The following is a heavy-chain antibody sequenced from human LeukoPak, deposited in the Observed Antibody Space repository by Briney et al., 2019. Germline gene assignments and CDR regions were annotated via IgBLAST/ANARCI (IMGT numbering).Heavy chain of an antibody. J-gene: IGHJ4*02. CDR1: GGSFSGYY. V-gene: IGHV4-34*01. CDR3: ARGGVSIAARPFDY. D-gene: IGHD6-6*01. Sequence: SETLSLTCAVYGGSFSGYYWSWIRQPPGKGLEWIGEINHSGSTNYNPSLKSRVTISVDTSKNQFSLKLSSVTAADTAVYYCARGGVSIAARPFDYWGQGTLVTVPS. CDR2: INHSGST.